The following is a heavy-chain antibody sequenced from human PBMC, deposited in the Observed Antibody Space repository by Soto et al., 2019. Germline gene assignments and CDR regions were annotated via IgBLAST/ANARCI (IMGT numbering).Heavy chain of an antibody. Sequence: QVQLLQSGTEVKKPGASVKVSCKASGYTFTAYYIHWVRQAPGQGLEWMGWIIPDSGATKYTQKFQGRGTMNSEASINTAFLEVSRLRFDYTAVYFCARGDRISRFGVRNWLDPWGPGTLVTVSS. CDR2: IIPDSGAT. V-gene: IGHV1-2*02. D-gene: IGHD3-3*01. CDR1: GYTFTAYY. CDR3: ARGDRISRFGVRNWLDP. J-gene: IGHJ5*02.